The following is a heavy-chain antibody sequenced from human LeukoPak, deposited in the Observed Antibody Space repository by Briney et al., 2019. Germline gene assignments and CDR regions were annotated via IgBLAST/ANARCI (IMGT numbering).Heavy chain of an antibody. CDR1: GGSFSGYY. Sequence: SETLSLTCAVYGGSFSGYYWSWIRQHPGKGPEWIGYIYYSGSTYYNPSLKSRVTISVDTSKNQFSLKLSSVTAADTAVYYCARFSSSWEDDYWGQGTLVTVSS. CDR2: IYYSGST. J-gene: IGHJ4*02. V-gene: IGHV4-31*11. CDR3: ARFSSSWEDDY. D-gene: IGHD6-13*01.